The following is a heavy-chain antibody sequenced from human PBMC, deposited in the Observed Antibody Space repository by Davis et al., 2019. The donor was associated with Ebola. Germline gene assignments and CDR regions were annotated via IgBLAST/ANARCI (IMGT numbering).Heavy chain of an antibody. CDR3: ARRLSVTNNWFDP. CDR2: IYYIGST. D-gene: IGHD4-17*01. Sequence: SETLSLTCTVPGSSIGSSSYYRAGFRQPPGRGPEGMGSIYYIGSTYYNPSLKRRVTISVDTSKNQFSLKLSSVTAADTAVYYCARRLSVTNNWFDPWGQGTLVTVSS. V-gene: IGHV4-39*01. CDR1: GSSIGSSSYY. J-gene: IGHJ5*02.